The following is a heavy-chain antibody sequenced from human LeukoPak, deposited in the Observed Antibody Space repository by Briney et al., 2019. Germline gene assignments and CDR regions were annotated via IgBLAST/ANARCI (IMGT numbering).Heavy chain of an antibody. CDR2: IYYNGST. J-gene: IGHJ4*02. CDR3: ARGKSSTSFDY. V-gene: IGHV4-30-4*01. Sequence: PSETLSLTCTVSGGSISSGDYYWSWIRQPPGKGLEWIGYIYYNGSTYYNPSLKSRVTISVDTSKNQFSLKLSSVTAADTAVYYCARGKSSTSFDYWGQGTLVTVSS. D-gene: IGHD2-2*01. CDR1: GGSISSGDYY.